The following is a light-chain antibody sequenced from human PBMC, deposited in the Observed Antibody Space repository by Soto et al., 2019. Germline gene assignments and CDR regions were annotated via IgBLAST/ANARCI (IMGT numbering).Light chain of an antibody. CDR2: ETS. J-gene: IGKJ2*01. CDR3: QQYDSSPMYT. Sequence: VLTQSPGTLSLSPGERATLSCRASQSINKSYLAWYQQRPGQAPRLLIYETSTRATGIPDRFSGSGSGTAFTLTISRLEPEDFALYYCQQYDSSPMYTFGQGTKLEIK. V-gene: IGKV3-20*01. CDR1: QSINKSY.